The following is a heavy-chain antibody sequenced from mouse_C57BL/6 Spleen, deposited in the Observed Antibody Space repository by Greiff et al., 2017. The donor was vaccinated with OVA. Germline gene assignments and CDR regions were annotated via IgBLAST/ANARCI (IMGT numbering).Heavy chain of an antibody. CDR3: ARFGGYYFDY. CDR2: IHPNSGST. D-gene: IGHD1-2*01. Sequence: QVQLQQPGAELVKPGASVKLSCKASGYTFTSYWMHWVKQRPGQGLEWIGMIHPNSGSTNYNEKFKSKATLTVDNSSSTAYMQLSSLTSEDAAVYYCARFGGYYFDYWGQGTTLTVSS. V-gene: IGHV1-64*01. J-gene: IGHJ2*01. CDR1: GYTFTSYW.